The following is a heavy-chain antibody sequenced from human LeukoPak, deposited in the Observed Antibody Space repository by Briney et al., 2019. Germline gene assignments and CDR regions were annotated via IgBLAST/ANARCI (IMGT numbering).Heavy chain of an antibody. CDR2: NYCSGST. CDR1: GGSISTYY. D-gene: IGHD3-16*01. Sequence: PSETLSLTCSVSGGSISTYYWTWIRQPPGKGVEGNGHNYCSGSTNHSPSLKSRVTISLDTSKNQCSLKLSSVTAADTAVYYCARETSQKGAHYMDVWGKGTTVTISS. V-gene: IGHV4-59*01. CDR3: ARETSQKGAHYMDV. J-gene: IGHJ6*03.